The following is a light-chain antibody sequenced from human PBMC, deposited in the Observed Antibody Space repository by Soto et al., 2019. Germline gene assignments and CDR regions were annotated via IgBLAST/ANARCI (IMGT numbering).Light chain of an antibody. Sequence: VLTQYPGTRSLSPGERATLSCRASQTVRKNYLAWYQQKPGQAPRLLIYDASSRATGIPDRFSGSGSGTDFTLTISRMEPEDFAVYYCQQYGSSGTFGQGTKVDIK. V-gene: IGKV3-20*01. J-gene: IGKJ1*01. CDR1: QTVRKNY. CDR3: QQYGSSGT. CDR2: DAS.